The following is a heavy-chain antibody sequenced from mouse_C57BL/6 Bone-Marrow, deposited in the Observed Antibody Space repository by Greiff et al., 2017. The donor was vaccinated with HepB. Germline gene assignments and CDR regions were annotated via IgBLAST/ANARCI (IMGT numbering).Heavy chain of an antibody. V-gene: IGHV5-4*03. CDR1: GFTFSSYA. J-gene: IGHJ4*01. CDR3: ARALDSSGYGYAMDY. CDR2: ISDGGSYT. D-gene: IGHD3-2*02. Sequence: DVKLVESGGGLVKPGGSLKLSCAASGFTFSSYAMSWVRQTPEKRLEWVATISDGGSYTYYPDNVKGRFTISRDNAKNNLYLQMSHLKSEDTAMYYCARALDSSGYGYAMDYWGQGTSVTVSS.